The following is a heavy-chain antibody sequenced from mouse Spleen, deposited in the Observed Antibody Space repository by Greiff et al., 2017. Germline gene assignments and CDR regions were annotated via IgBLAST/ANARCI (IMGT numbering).Heavy chain of an antibody. D-gene: IGHD2-14*01. V-gene: IGHV1-55*01. CDR2: IYPGSGST. CDR1: GYTFTSYW. J-gene: IGHJ4*01. CDR3: ARLYDGRCYAMDY. Sequence: QVQLQQPGAELVKPGASVKMSCKASGYTFTSYWITWVKQRPGQGLEWIGDIYPGSGSTNYNEKFKSKATLTVDTSSSTAYMQLSSLTSEDSAVYYCARLYDGRCYAMDYWGQGTSVTVSS.